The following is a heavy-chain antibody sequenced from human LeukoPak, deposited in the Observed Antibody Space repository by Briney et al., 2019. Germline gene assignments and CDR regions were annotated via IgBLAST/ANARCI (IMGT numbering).Heavy chain of an antibody. CDR3: ASSTGDLLDY. D-gene: IGHD4-17*01. CDR1: GGSISSSSYY. V-gene: IGHV4-39*07. CDR2: IYYSGST. J-gene: IGHJ4*02. Sequence: SETLSLTCTVSGGSISSSSYYWGWIRQPPGKGLEWIGSIYYSGSTYYNPSLKSRVTISVDTSKNQFSLKLSSVTAADTAVYYCASSTGDLLDYWGQGTLVTVSS.